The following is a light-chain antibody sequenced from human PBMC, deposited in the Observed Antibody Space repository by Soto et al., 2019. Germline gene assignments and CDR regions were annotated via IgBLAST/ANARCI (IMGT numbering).Light chain of an antibody. CDR2: DAS. Sequence: EIVLTQSPATLSLSPGDRATLSCRASQSVSSYLAWYQQKPGQAPRLLIYDASNRATGIPARFSGSGSGTDFTLTISSLEPEDFAAYYCQQRSNWPRTFGKGTKVEIK. CDR1: QSVSSY. CDR3: QQRSNWPRT. V-gene: IGKV3-11*01. J-gene: IGKJ1*01.